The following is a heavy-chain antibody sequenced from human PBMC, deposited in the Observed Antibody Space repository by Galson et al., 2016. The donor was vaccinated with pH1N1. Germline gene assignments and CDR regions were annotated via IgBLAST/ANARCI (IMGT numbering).Heavy chain of an antibody. Sequence: SVKVSCKVSGYTLSELSMHWVRQAPGKGLERMGGFDPENDEIVYAQKFQGRVTMAEDTSTDTAHMDLNSLRTDDTAVYYCATMDYGGNGYYWDQGTLVIVSS. J-gene: IGHJ4*02. V-gene: IGHV1-24*01. CDR3: ATMDYGGNGYY. CDR1: GYTLSELS. CDR2: FDPENDEI. D-gene: IGHD4-23*01.